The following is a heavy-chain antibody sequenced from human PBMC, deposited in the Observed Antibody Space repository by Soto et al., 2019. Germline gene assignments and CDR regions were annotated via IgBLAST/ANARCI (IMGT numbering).Heavy chain of an antibody. D-gene: IGHD6-19*01. CDR1: GCSISSYY. CDR2: IYYSGST. Sequence: SETLSLTCTVSGCSISSYYWSWIRQPPGKGLEWIGYIYYSGSTNYNPSLKSRVTISVDTSKNQFSLKLSSVTAADTAVYYCARHEWGIAVAGYDYWGQGTLVTVSS. CDR3: ARHEWGIAVAGYDY. J-gene: IGHJ4*02. V-gene: IGHV4-59*08.